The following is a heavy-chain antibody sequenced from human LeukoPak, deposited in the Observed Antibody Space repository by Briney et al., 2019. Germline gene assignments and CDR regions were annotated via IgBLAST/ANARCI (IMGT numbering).Heavy chain of an antibody. Sequence: PSETLSLTCTVSGGSISSGDYYWNWIRQPPGKGLEWIGYIHYSGSTYYNPSLKSRVSISVDTSKNQFSLKLSSVTAADTAVYYCARALAHYYYGMDVWGQGTTVTVSS. CDR3: ARALAHYYYGMDV. CDR2: IHYSGST. D-gene: IGHD3-3*02. CDR1: GGSISSGDYY. J-gene: IGHJ6*02. V-gene: IGHV4-30-4*01.